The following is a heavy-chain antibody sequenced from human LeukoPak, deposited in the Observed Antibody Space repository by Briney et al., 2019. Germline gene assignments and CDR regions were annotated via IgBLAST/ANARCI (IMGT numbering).Heavy chain of an antibody. CDR1: GYTFTSYY. D-gene: IGHD1-26*01. J-gene: IGHJ4*02. CDR2: INPSGGST. Sequence: ASVKVSYKASGYTFTSYYMHWVRQAPGQGLEWRGRINPSGGSTNYAQKLQGRVTMTTDTSTSTAYMELRSLRSDDTAVYYCARREVDVRELLGSGFDYWGQGTLVTVSS. CDR3: ARREVDVRELLGSGFDY. V-gene: IGHV1-46*01.